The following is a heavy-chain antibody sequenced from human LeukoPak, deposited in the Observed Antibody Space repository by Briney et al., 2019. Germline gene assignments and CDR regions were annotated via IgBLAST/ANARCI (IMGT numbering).Heavy chain of an antibody. CDR1: GFTFSSYG. J-gene: IGHJ4*02. V-gene: IGHV3-33*06. Sequence: GGSLRLSCAASGFTFSSYGMHWDRQAPGKGLEWVAVIWYDGSNKYYADSVKGRFTISRDNSKNTLYLQMNSLRAEDTAVYYCAKGGYSGYEWGSYLDYWGQGTLVTVSS. D-gene: IGHD5-12*01. CDR3: AKGGYSGYEWGSYLDY. CDR2: IWYDGSNK.